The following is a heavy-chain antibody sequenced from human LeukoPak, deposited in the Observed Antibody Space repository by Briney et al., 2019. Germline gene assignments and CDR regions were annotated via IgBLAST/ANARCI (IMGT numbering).Heavy chain of an antibody. J-gene: IGHJ4*02. CDR1: GDSVSSSDW. CDR3: AKMIPATPDYFDY. D-gene: IGHD2-15*01. CDR2: IHHRGDT. V-gene: IGHV4-4*02. Sequence: SGTLSLTCGVSGDSVSSSDWWTWVRQFPGKGREWIGEIHHRGDTNYNPSLKSRVIISVDKSRNQFSLNLTSVTDADTAIYYCAKMIPATPDYFDYWGQGILVIVS.